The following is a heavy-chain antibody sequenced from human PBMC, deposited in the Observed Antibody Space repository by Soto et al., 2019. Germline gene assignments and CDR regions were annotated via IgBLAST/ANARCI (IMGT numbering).Heavy chain of an antibody. CDR3: TREGSAPYYYYGMDA. CDR1: GYIFTSYA. CDR2: INAGHGNT. D-gene: IGHD3-10*01. V-gene: IGHV1-3*01. J-gene: IGHJ6*02. Sequence: ASVKVSCKASGYIFTSYAMHWVRQAPGQRLEWMGWINAGHGNTRYAQKFQGRVIMTTDTSTSTAYMELSSLRSDDTAIYYCTREGSAPYYYYGMDAWGQGTTVTVSS.